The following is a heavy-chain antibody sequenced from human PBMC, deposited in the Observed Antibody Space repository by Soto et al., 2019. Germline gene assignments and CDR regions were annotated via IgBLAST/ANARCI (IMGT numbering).Heavy chain of an antibody. CDR2: ISAYNGNT. V-gene: IGHV1-18*01. J-gene: IGHJ5*02. Sequence: ASVKVSCKASGYTFTSYGISWVRQAPGQGLEWMGWISAYNGNTNYAQKLQGRVTMTTDTSTSTAYMELRSLRSDDTAVYYCASSRYSSSPYWFEPWGQGTLVTVSS. CDR1: GYTFTSYG. CDR3: ASSRYSSSPYWFEP. D-gene: IGHD6-6*01.